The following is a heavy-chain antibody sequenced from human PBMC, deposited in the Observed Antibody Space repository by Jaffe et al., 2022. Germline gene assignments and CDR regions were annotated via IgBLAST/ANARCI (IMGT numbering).Heavy chain of an antibody. V-gene: IGHV4-39*01. CDR2: IYYSGST. D-gene: IGHD5-12*01. CDR1: GGSISSSSYY. Sequence: QLQLQESGPGLVKPSETLSLTCTVSGGSISSSSYYWGWIRQPPGKGLEWIGSIYYSGSTYYNPSLKSRVTISVDTSKNQFSLKLSSVTAADTAVYYCARHGGSGYSGYDNWFDPWGQGTLVTVSS. CDR3: ARHGGSGYSGYDNWFDP. J-gene: IGHJ5*02.